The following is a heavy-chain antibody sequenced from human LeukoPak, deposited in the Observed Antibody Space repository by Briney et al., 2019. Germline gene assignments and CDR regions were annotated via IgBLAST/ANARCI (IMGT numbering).Heavy chain of an antibody. Sequence: GGSLRLSCEVSGFIFRTYWMDWVRQAPGRGLEWVSSISSSSSYIYYADSVKGRFTISRDNAKNSLYLQMNSLRAKDTAVYYCAREAVAGTGDYWGQGTLVTVSS. CDR3: AREAVAGTGDY. V-gene: IGHV3-21*01. CDR1: GFIFRTYW. D-gene: IGHD6-19*01. J-gene: IGHJ4*02. CDR2: ISSSSSYI.